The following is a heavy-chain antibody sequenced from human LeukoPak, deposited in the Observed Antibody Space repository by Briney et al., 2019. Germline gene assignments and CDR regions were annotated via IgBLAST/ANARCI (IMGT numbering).Heavy chain of an antibody. CDR1: GYTFTSYD. J-gene: IGHJ4*02. D-gene: IGHD2-2*01. Sequence: ASVKVSCKASGYTFTSYDINWVRQATGQGLEWMGWMNPNSGNTGYAQKFQGRVTMTRNTSISTAYMELSSLRSEDTAVYYCARGRSRYCSSISCYHLGYWGQGTLVTVSS. V-gene: IGHV1-8*01. CDR3: ARGRSRYCSSISCYHLGY. CDR2: MNPNSGNT.